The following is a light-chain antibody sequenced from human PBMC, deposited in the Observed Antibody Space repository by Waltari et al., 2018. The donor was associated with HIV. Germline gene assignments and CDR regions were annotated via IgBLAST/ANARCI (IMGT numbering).Light chain of an antibody. J-gene: IGKJ2*01. CDR1: QSLLHSNGYNY. CDR3: MQALQTPRT. CDR2: LGS. V-gene: IGKV2-28*01. Sequence: DIVMTQSPLSLPVTPGEPASISCRSSQSLLHSNGYNYFDWYLQKPGQSPPLLIYLGSYRASGVPYRFSGSGSGTDFTLRISRVEAEDVGVYYCMQALQTPRTFGQGTKLEIK.